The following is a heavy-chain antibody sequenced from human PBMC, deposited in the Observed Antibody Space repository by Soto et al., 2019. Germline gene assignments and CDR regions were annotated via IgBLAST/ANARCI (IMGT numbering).Heavy chain of an antibody. D-gene: IGHD6-13*01. CDR2: ISGSGGSI. J-gene: IGHJ4*02. CDR3: AQGACSWSWGFDY. CDR1: GFTFSSYA. V-gene: IGHV3-23*01. Sequence: EVQLLESGGGLVQPGGSLRLSCAASGFTFSSYAMSWVRQAPGKGLEWVSAISGSGGSIYDADSVKGRFTISRDNAKNTLQLQRISVKAKDMAVCYCAQGACSWSWGFDYWGQGTLVTVSS.